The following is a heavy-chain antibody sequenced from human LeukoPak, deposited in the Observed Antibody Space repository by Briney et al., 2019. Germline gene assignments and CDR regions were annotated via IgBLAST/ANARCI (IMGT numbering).Heavy chain of an antibody. CDR2: IESKTDGGTT. CDR1: GFTFSNAW. CDR3: TTDSSRIDY. Sequence: GGSLRLSCAASGFTFSNAWMSWVRQAPGKGLEWVGRIESKTDGGTTDYAAPVRGRFTISRDDSKNTLYLQMNSLKTEDTAVYYCTTDSSRIDYWGQGTLVTVSS. V-gene: IGHV3-15*04. J-gene: IGHJ4*02.